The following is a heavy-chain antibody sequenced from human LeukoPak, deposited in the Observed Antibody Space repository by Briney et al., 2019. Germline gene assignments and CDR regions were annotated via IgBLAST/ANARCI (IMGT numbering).Heavy chain of an antibody. V-gene: IGHV3-49*03. D-gene: IGHD6-19*01. CDR1: GFTFGDYA. J-gene: IGHJ6*03. CDR2: IRSKAYGGTT. Sequence: GGSLRLSCTASGFTFGDYAMSWFRQAPGKGLEWVGFIRSKAYGGTTEYAASVKGRFTISRDDSKSIAYLQMNSLKTEDTAVYYCTRDRASYSSGWIPEYYYYYYMDVWGKGTTVTVSS. CDR3: TRDRASYSSGWIPEYYYYYYMDV.